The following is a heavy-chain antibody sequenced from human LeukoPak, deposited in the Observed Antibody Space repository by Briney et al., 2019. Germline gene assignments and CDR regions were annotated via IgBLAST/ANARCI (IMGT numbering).Heavy chain of an antibody. CDR3: ATAPLNGYTSGWYSFDY. CDR1: GYRFTSYG. Sequence: ASVKVSCKASGYRFTSYGITWVRQAPGQGLEWMGWINPNSGGTNYAQKFQDRVTMTRDTSISTASMELNRLRSDDTAVYYCATAPLNGYTSGWYSFDYWGQGTLVTVSS. D-gene: IGHD6-19*01. J-gene: IGHJ4*02. V-gene: IGHV1-2*02. CDR2: INPNSGGT.